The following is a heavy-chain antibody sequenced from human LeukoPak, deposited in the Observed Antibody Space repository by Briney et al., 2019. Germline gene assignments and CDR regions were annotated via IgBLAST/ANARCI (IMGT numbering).Heavy chain of an antibody. V-gene: IGHV3-23*01. J-gene: IGHJ4*02. D-gene: IGHD2-8*01. CDR1: GFTFSIYA. CDR2: ISDSGGST. CDR3: AKDRTCTNAVCYFDY. Sequence: GGSLRLSCAASGFTFSIYAMSWVRQAPGKGLEWVSKISDSGGSTYYADSVKGRVTISRDNSKNTLYLQMNSLSAEDTAVYYCAKDRTCTNAVCYFDYWGQGTLVTVSS.